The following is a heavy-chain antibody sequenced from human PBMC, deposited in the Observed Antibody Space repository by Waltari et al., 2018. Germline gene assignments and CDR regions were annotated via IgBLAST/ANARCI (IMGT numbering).Heavy chain of an antibody. V-gene: IGHV4-4*07. CDR1: GGSISGYF. CDR2: IYSSGST. CDR3: AREGGGTDCSGIKCYNWDAFDI. D-gene: IGHD2-15*01. J-gene: IGHJ3*02. Sequence: QVQLQESGPGLVKPSETLSLTCTVSGGSISGYFWSWIRQPAGKGLEWIGRIYSSGSTNTRPTLKGRVTISLERSTNQFSLALSSVTAADTAVYYCAREGGGTDCSGIKCYNWDAFDIWGQGTMVTVSS.